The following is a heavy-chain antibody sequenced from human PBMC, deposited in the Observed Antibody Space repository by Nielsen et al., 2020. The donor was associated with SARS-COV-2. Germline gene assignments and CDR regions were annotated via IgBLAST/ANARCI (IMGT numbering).Heavy chain of an antibody. D-gene: IGHD5-24*01. CDR1: GYTFTSYY. Sequence: ASVKVSCKASGYTFTSYYMHWVRQAPGQGLEWMGIINPSGGSTNYAQKFQGRVTITADESTSTAYMELSSLRSKDTAVYYCARVIRDGYNPLIDYWGQGTLVTVSS. CDR2: INPSGGST. J-gene: IGHJ4*02. CDR3: ARVIRDGYNPLIDY. V-gene: IGHV1-46*01.